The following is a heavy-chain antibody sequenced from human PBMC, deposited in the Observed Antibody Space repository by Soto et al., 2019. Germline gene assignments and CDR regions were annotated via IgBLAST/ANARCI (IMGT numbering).Heavy chain of an antibody. CDR3: ARDGYNYAFDY. D-gene: IGHD5-12*01. V-gene: IGHV1-3*05. CDR1: GYTFTTYT. J-gene: IGHJ4*02. CDR2: INAGNGNT. Sequence: QVQLVQSGAEEKKPGASVKVYCKASGYTFTTYTLHWVRQAPGQRLEWMGWINAGNGNTKYSQKFQGRITLTRDTSASTVYMELSSLRSEDTAVYYCARDGYNYAFDYWGQGTLVTVSS.